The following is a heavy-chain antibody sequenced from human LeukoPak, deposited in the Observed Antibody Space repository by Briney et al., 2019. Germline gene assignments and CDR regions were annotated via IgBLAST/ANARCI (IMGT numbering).Heavy chain of an antibody. Sequence: SETLSLTCSVSGASISTSAYYWGWIRQPPGKGLEWIGTIRHSGTTYYNPSLKSRVTISVDTSKNQFSLKLSSVTAADTAVYYCARVPYYYDSSGYYVGDAFDIWGQGTMVTVSS. CDR1: GASISTSAYY. J-gene: IGHJ3*02. CDR2: IRHSGTT. D-gene: IGHD3-22*01. CDR3: ARVPYYYDSSGYYVGDAFDI. V-gene: IGHV4-39*07.